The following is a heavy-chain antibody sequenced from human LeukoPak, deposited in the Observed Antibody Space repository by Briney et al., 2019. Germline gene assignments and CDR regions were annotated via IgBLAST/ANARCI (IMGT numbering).Heavy chain of an antibody. Sequence: PSETLSLTCTVSGGSISSSSYYWGWIRQPPGKGLEWIGSIYYSGSTYYNPSLKSRVTISVDTSKNQFSLKLSSVTAADTAVSYCANGGYFDYWGQGTLVTVSS. CDR3: ANGGYFDY. J-gene: IGHJ4*02. V-gene: IGHV4-39*01. CDR2: IYYSGST. D-gene: IGHD4-23*01. CDR1: GGSISSSSYY.